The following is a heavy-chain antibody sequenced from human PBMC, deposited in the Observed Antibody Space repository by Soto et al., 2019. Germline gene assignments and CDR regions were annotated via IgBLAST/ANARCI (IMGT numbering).Heavy chain of an antibody. CDR3: GRHLYSSGWYFGY. D-gene: IGHD6-19*01. CDR2: IYYSGST. J-gene: IGHJ4*02. Sequence: PSETLSLTCTVSGGSISSYYWSWIRQPPGKGLEWIGYIYYSGSTNYNPSLKSRVTISVDTSKNQFSLKLSSVTAADTAVYYCGRHLYSSGWYFGYWGQGTLVTVSS. V-gene: IGHV4-59*08. CDR1: GGSISSYY.